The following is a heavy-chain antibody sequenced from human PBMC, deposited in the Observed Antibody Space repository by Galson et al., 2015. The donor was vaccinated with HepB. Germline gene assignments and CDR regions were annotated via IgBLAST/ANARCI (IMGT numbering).Heavy chain of an antibody. V-gene: IGHV3-23*01. J-gene: IGHJ4*02. CDR3: ARARVVVATIGPCGY. CDR2: ITCSGGST. D-gene: IGHD1-26*01. CDR1: GFTFSSNA. Sequence: SLRLSCAASGFTFSSNAMSWVRQAPGKGLEWVSGITCSGGSTYYADSVKGRFTISRDNSKNTLYLQMNSLRAEDTAVYYCARARVVVATIGPCGYWGQGTLVTVSS.